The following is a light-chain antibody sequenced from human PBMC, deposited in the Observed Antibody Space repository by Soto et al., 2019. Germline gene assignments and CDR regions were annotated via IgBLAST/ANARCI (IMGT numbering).Light chain of an antibody. CDR1: SSDVGIYTY. J-gene: IGLJ2*01. Sequence: QSALTQPASVSGSPGQSIAISCTGSSSDVGIYTYVSWYQQYPGKAPKLLISEVTNRPSGVSNRFSGSKSGNTASLTISGLQAEDEAHYYCSSYTTNSPPVVFGGGTKVTVL. CDR2: EVT. CDR3: SSYTTNSPPVV. V-gene: IGLV2-14*01.